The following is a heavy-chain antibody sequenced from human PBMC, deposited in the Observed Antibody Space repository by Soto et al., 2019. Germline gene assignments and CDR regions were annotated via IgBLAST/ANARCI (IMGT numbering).Heavy chain of an antibody. CDR2: ISGSGGST. Sequence: GGSLRLSCAASGFTFSSYAMSWVRQAPGKGLEWVSAISGSGGSTYYADSVKGRFTISRDNSKNTLYLQMNSLRAEDTAVYYCASNSGWYGHANYYYYYGMDVWGQGTTVTVSS. CDR3: ASNSGWYGHANYYYYYGMDV. J-gene: IGHJ6*02. D-gene: IGHD6-19*01. V-gene: IGHV3-23*01. CDR1: GFTFSSYA.